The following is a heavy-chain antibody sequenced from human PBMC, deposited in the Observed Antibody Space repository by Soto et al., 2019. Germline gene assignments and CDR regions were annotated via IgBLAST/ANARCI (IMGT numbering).Heavy chain of an antibody. CDR2: ISYDGENQ. Sequence: PGGSLRLSCAASGFSFSHYAMHWVRQPPGKGLEWVALISYDGENQYFTDSVRGRFTISRDNSKNTLYLQMNSLRAEDTAVYYCARERTYYYDSSGYYELYYFDYWGQGTLVTVSS. D-gene: IGHD3-22*01. CDR3: ARERTYYYDSSGYYELYYFDY. J-gene: IGHJ4*02. V-gene: IGHV3-30*04. CDR1: GFSFSHYA.